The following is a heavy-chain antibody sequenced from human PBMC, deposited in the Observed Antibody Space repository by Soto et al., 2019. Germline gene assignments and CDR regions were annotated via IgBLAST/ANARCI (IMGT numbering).Heavy chain of an antibody. CDR1: GFTFSSTG. CDR3: AKDWGIAVAAH. V-gene: IGHV3-30*18. CDR2: ISHDGGNK. Sequence: QVQLVESGGGVVQPGGALRLSCAASGFTFSSTGMHWDRQAPGKGLEWVAVISHDGGNKYYGDSVKGRFTISRDNSKNTLYLQMNSLRADDTAVYYCAKDWGIAVAAHWGQGTLVTVSS. J-gene: IGHJ4*02. D-gene: IGHD6-19*01.